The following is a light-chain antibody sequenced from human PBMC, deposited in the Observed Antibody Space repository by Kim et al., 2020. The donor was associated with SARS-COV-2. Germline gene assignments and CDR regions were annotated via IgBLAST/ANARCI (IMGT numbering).Light chain of an antibody. J-gene: IGLJ2*01. CDR3: NSRDSNDNVV. CDR1: SLRSYY. V-gene: IGLV3-19*01. CDR2: GKN. Sequence: SSEPTQDPAVSVALGQTVRITCQGDSLRSYYATWYQQKPGQAPILVIYGKNSRPSGIPDRFSGSSSGNTASLTITGTQAGDEADYYCNSRDSNDNVVFGGGTQLTVL.